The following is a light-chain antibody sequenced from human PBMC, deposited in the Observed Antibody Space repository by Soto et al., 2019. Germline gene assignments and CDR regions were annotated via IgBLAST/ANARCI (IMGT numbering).Light chain of an antibody. Sequence: QSALTQPASVSGSPGQSITISCTGTSSDIGGYNYVSWYQQHPGRAPKLIIYEVSYRPSGSSNRFSGSKSGNTASLTISGLQAEDEADYYCISYTLLSLPYVFGTGTKVTVL. CDR3: ISYTLLSLPYV. CDR1: SSDIGGYNY. J-gene: IGLJ1*01. V-gene: IGLV2-14*01. CDR2: EVS.